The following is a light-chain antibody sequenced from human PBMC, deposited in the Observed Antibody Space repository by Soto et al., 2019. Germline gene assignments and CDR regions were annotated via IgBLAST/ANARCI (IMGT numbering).Light chain of an antibody. Sequence: QSVLTQPASVSGSPGHAIAISCTGTSSDVGNYNYVSWYQQHPGKAPKLMIYDVSNRPSGVSNRFSGSKSGNTASLTISGIQPEDEADYYCNSYTSRSTYVFGTGTKLTVI. CDR3: NSYTSRSTYV. J-gene: IGLJ1*01. CDR1: SSDVGNYNY. V-gene: IGLV2-14*03. CDR2: DVS.